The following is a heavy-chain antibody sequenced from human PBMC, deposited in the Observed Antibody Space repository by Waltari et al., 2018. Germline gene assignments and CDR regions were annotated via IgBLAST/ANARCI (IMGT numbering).Heavy chain of an antibody. D-gene: IGHD7-27*01. CDR2: IRSRFKDDET. V-gene: IGHV3-73*01. CDR1: GLILRAYA. CDR3: IRPFEMGID. Sequence: EVQLVESGGALVQPGGSLKLSCSASGLILRAYAIQWVRQASGKGLGWVGRIRSRFKDDETAYAESAQGRFTISRDDSKNTAYLEMNSLKTDDTAVYYCIRPFEMGIDWGQGTQVTVSS. J-gene: IGHJ4*02.